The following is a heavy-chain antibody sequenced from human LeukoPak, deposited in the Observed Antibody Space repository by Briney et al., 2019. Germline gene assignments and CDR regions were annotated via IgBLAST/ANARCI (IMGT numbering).Heavy chain of an antibody. CDR3: GRHAYGDSSAAFDI. CDR1: GDSISSNYC. D-gene: IGHD4-17*01. V-gene: IGHV4-4*02. J-gene: IGHJ3*02. CDR2: VYRRGST. Sequence: SGTLSLTCAVSGDSISSNYCWRWVRQFPGKGLEWIGEVYRRGSTSYNPSLKSRVVISIDKSKNQYSLNLNSVTAADTAMYYCGRHAYGDSSAAFDIWGQGTVVIVSS.